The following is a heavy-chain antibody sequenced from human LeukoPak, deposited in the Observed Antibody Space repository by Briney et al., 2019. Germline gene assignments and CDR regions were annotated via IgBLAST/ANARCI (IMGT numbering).Heavy chain of an antibody. D-gene: IGHD6-19*01. V-gene: IGHV2-70*11. CDR2: IDWDDDK. J-gene: IGHJ4*02. CDR3: ARTDSSGYYSDY. Sequence: SGPALVKPTQTLTLTCTFSGFSLSTSGMCVSWIRQPQGKALEWLARIDWDDDKYCSTSLKTRLAISKDTSKNQVVLTMTNMDPVDTATYYCARTDSSGYYSDYWGQGTLVTVSS. CDR1: GFSLSTSGMC.